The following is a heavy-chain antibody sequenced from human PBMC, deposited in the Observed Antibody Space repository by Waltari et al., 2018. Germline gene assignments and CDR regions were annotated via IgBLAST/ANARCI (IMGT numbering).Heavy chain of an antibody. CDR1: VFTLGVYS. D-gene: IGHD2-15*01. CDR3: AKDIPYYCSGGSCPLQFDY. Sequence: EVQLVESGGVVVQQGGSLRSSCAASVFTLGVYSVPWFRQTPGKGLECVSLISWDGSSTYYADSVKGRFTISRDNSKNSLYLQMNSLRTEDTALYYCAKDIPYYCSGGSCPLQFDYWGQGTLVTVSS. V-gene: IGHV3-43*01. J-gene: IGHJ4*02. CDR2: ISWDGSST.